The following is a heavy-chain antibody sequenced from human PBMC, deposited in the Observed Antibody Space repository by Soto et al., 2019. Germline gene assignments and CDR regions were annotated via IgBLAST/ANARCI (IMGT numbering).Heavy chain of an antibody. V-gene: IGHV3-11*01. Sequence: PGGSLRLSCAASGFTFSDYYMSWIRQAPGKGLEWVSYISSSGSTIYYADSVKGRFTISRDNAKNSLYLQMNSLRAEDTAVYYCARDLRAVTTHGAAVYFDYWGQGTLVTVSS. D-gene: IGHD4-17*01. J-gene: IGHJ4*02. CDR2: ISSSGSTI. CDR1: GFTFSDYY. CDR3: ARDLRAVTTHGAAVYFDY.